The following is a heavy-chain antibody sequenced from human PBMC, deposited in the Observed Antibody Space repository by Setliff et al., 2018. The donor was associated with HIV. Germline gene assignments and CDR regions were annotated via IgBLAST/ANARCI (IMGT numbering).Heavy chain of an antibody. D-gene: IGHD3-22*01. CDR1: GYTFTSYG. Sequence: ASVKVSCKASGYTFTSYGISWVRQAPGQGLEWMGWISAYNGNTNYAQKLQGRVTMTTDTSTSAAYMELRSLRSDDTAVYYCARNTYYYDSSGSGGYYFDYGGQGTLVTVSS. J-gene: IGHJ4*02. CDR3: ARNTYYYDSSGSGGYYFDY. CDR2: ISAYNGNT. V-gene: IGHV1-18*01.